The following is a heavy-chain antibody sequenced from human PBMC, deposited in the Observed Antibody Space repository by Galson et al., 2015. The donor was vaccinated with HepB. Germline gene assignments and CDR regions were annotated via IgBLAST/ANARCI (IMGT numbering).Heavy chain of an antibody. CDR2: INWNGVST. Sequence: SLRLSCAASGFTFDDYGMSWVRQAPGKGLEWVSGINWNGVSTGYADSVKGRFTISRDNAKNSLYLQMSSLRAEDAALYYCARVPYYDILSAYMDYWGQGTLVTVSS. CDR1: GFTFDDYG. V-gene: IGHV3-20*04. J-gene: IGHJ4*02. CDR3: ARVPYYDILSAYMDY. D-gene: IGHD3-9*01.